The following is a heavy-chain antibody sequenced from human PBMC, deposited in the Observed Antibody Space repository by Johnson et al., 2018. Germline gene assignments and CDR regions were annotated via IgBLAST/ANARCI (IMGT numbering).Heavy chain of an antibody. CDR2: IGTAGDT. CDR3: ARDVYSSGWYKTGYYDMDG. V-gene: IGHV3-13*01. J-gene: IGHJ6*03. CDR1: GFTFSSYD. Sequence: VQLVQSGGGLVQPGGSLRLSCAASGFTFSSYDMHWVRQATGKGLEWVSAIGTAGDTYYPGSVKGRFTISRENAKNSLYLQMNSLRAGDTAVYYCARDVYSSGWYKTGYYDMDGWGKGTTVTVS. D-gene: IGHD6-19*01.